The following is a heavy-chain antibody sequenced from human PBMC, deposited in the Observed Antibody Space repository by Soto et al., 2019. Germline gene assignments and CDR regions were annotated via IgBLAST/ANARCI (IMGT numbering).Heavy chain of an antibody. V-gene: IGHV3-30-3*01. CDR1: GFTFSSYA. CDR2: ISYDGSNK. CDR3: ARDWGEGPYWYFDL. J-gene: IGHJ2*01. Sequence: QVQLVESGGGVVQPGRSLRLSCAASGFTFSSYAMHWVRQAPGKGLEWVAVISYDGSNKYYADSVKGRFTISRDNSKNTLYLQMNSLRAKDTAVYYCARDWGEGPYWYFDLWGRGTLVTVSS. D-gene: IGHD3-16*01.